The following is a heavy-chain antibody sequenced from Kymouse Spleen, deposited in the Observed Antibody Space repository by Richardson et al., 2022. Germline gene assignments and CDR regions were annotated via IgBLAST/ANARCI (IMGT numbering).Heavy chain of an antibody. CDR1: GFTFDDYA. Sequence: EVQLVESGGGLVQPGRSLRLSCAASGFTFDDYAMHWVRQAPGKGLEWVSGISWNSGSIGYADSVKGRFTISRDNAKNSLYLQMNSLRAEDTALYYCAKGRITMVRGVFGGYYYYGMDVWGQGTTVTVSS. D-gene: IGHD3-10*01. CDR2: ISWNSGSI. V-gene: IGHV3-9*01. J-gene: IGHJ6*02. CDR3: AKGRITMVRGVFGGYYYYGMDV.